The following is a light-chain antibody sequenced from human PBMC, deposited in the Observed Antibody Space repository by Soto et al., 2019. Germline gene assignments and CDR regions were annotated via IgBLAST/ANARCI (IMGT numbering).Light chain of an antibody. Sequence: QSSLTQPPSASGSPGQSVTISCTGTSSDVGGYKYVSWYQQHPGKAPKLILYEVSNRPSGVPDRFSGSKSGNTASLTFSGLQAEDEADYYCNSYAGXIYVLGTGTKVXV. J-gene: IGLJ1*01. CDR1: SSDVGGYKY. V-gene: IGLV2-8*01. CDR2: EVS. CDR3: NSYAGXIYV.